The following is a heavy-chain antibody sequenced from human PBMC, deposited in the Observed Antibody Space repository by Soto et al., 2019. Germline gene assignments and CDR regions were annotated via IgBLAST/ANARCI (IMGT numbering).Heavy chain of an antibody. D-gene: IGHD2-15*01. CDR3: ARSYCSGGACFQFDY. J-gene: IGHJ4*02. V-gene: IGHV4-59*12. CDR2: FYYSGST. CDR1: GGSISSYY. Sequence: QVQLQESGPGLVKPSETLSLTCTVSGGSISSYYWSWIRQPPGKGPEWIGYFYYSGSTIYNPSLESRVTISGDTSKNQFSLQLNSVTAAETAVYFCARSYCSGGACFQFDYWGQGTLATVSS.